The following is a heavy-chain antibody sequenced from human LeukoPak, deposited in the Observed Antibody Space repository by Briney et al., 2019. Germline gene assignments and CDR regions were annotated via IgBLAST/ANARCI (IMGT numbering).Heavy chain of an antibody. D-gene: IGHD1-1*01. CDR3: AKSLFTSATGTGRAFHI. CDR1: GFTFSKFP. J-gene: IGHJ3*02. CDR2: ISASGDVT. V-gene: IGHV3-23*01. Sequence: GGSLRLSCAASGFTFSKFPMGWVRQAPGRGLEWVSAISASGDVTFYADSLRGRFTISRDNSKSTLYLQMNGLSAEDTAIFYRAKSLFTSATGTGRAFHIWGQGTRVTVSS.